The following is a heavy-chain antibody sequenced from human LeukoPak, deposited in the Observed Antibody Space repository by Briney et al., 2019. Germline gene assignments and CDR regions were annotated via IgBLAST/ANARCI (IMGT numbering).Heavy chain of an antibody. CDR2: IWYDGSNK. CDR1: GFTFSSYG. J-gene: IGHJ4*02. Sequence: GGSLRLSCAASGFTFSSYGMHWVRQAPGKGLEWVAVIWYDGSNKYCADSVKGRFTISRDNSKNTVYLQMNSLRAEDTAVYYCAKEGGYSYAEGYFDYWGQGTLVTVSS. CDR3: AKEGGYSYAEGYFDY. D-gene: IGHD5-18*01. V-gene: IGHV3-33*06.